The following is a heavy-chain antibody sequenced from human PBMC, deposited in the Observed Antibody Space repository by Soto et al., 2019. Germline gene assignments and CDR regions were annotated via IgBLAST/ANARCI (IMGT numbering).Heavy chain of an antibody. CDR2: IYHSGST. D-gene: IGHD3-9*01. Sequence: SETLSLTCTVSGGSISSGDYYWSWIRQPPGKGLEWIGYIYHSGSTFYNPSLKSRLTISVDTSKNQFSLKLTSVTAADTAAYYCARVGDPYDIWGQGTTVTVS. CDR3: ARVGDPYDI. J-gene: IGHJ6*02. V-gene: IGHV4-30-4*01. CDR1: GGSISSGDYY.